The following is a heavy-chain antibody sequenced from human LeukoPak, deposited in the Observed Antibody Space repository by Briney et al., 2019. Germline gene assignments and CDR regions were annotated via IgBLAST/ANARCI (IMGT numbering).Heavy chain of an antibody. Sequence: GGSLRLSRTASGFNFGIYGMRWVRQPPGTGLEWVAVMWDDGTNEYYVESVKGRFNMSRDNGKRTLYLQMNSLRVEDTAVYYCAKEGPIKGGYYDSSGYYLDYWGQGTLVTVSS. CDR1: GFNFGIYG. D-gene: IGHD3-22*01. J-gene: IGHJ4*02. V-gene: IGHV3-33*06. CDR2: MWDDGTNE. CDR3: AKEGPIKGGYYDSSGYYLDY.